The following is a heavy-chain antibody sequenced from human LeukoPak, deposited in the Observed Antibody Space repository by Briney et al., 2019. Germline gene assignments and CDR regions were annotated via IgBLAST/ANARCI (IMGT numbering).Heavy chain of an antibody. V-gene: IGHV3-23*01. CDR2: ISGSGGST. D-gene: IGHD1-26*01. Sequence: GGSLRLSCAASGFTFSSYAMSWVRQAPGKGLEWVSAISGSGGSTYYADSVKGRFTISRDNSKNTLYLQMNSLRAEDTAVYYCAKPLAPFSGSYHGVFDYWGQGTLVTASS. J-gene: IGHJ4*02. CDR3: AKPLAPFSGSYHGVFDY. CDR1: GFTFSSYA.